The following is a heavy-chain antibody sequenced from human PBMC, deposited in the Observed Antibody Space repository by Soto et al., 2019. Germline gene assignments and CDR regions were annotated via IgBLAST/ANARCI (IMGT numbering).Heavy chain of an antibody. D-gene: IGHD3-22*01. J-gene: IGHJ4*02. V-gene: IGHV3-15*07. Sequence: GGSLRLSCAASGFTFSDAWMNWVRQAPGKGLEWVGRIKSKTDGGTTDYAAPVKGRFTISRDDSKNTLYLQMNSLKTEDTAVYFCTTFRYSYGNSANYLWDFWGQGTLVTVSS. CDR3: TTFRYSYGNSANYLWDF. CDR2: IKSKTDGGTT. CDR1: GFTFSDAW.